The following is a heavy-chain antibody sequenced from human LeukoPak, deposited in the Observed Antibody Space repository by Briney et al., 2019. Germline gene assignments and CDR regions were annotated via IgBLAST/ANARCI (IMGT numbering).Heavy chain of an antibody. CDR2: ISGSGGST. CDR3: AKGPILQFTEYFQH. J-gene: IGHJ1*01. CDR1: GFTFSSYA. V-gene: IGHV3-23*01. Sequence: PGGSLRLSCAASGFTFSSYAMSWVRQAPGKGLEWVSAISGSGGSTYYADSVKGRFTISRDNSKNTRYLQMNSLRAEDTAVYYCAKGPILQFTEYFQHWGQGTLVTVSS. D-gene: IGHD4-11*01.